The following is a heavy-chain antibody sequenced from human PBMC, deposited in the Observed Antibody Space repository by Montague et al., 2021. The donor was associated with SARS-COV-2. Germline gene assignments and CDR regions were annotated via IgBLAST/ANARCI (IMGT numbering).Heavy chain of an antibody. J-gene: IGHJ4*02. CDR2: ISGGGDDT. CDR3: AKAAYMPYSGSYWDS. D-gene: IGHD1-26*01. CDR1: GFNFNNYA. V-gene: IGHV3-23*01. Sequence: SLRLSCAASGFNFNNYAMIWVRHAPGKGLEWVSGISGGGDDTYTAYSVRVRFTISRGNFKKTLSLQMNSLRAEASAIYYCAKAAYMPYSGSYWDSWGQGALVTVSS.